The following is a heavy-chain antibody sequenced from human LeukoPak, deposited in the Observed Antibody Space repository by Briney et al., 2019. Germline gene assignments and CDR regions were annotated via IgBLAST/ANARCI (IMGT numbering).Heavy chain of an antibody. J-gene: IGHJ5*02. Sequence: SETLSLTCTVSGGSISGTYYWSWIRQPPGKGLEWVGYIYYTGTTDSNPSLKSRVTISLDTSKNQFSLNLSSVTAADTAVYYCARGLYRAPPTSTRFDPWGQGTLVTVSS. CDR3: ARGLYRAPPTSTRFDP. CDR2: IYYTGTT. D-gene: IGHD6-6*01. CDR1: GGSISGTYY. V-gene: IGHV4-59*08.